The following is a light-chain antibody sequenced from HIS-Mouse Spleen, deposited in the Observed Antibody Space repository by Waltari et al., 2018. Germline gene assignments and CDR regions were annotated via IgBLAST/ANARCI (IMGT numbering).Light chain of an antibody. CDR3: YSTDSSGNHRV. J-gene: IGLJ2*01. CDR2: AES. Sequence: SYELTQPPSVSVSPGQTARITCSGDALPKKYAYWYQQKSGQAPVLVIYAESKRPSGIPERFSGSSSGTMATWTISGAQVEDEADYYCYSTDSSGNHRVFGGGTKLTVL. V-gene: IGLV3-10*01. CDR1: ALPKKY.